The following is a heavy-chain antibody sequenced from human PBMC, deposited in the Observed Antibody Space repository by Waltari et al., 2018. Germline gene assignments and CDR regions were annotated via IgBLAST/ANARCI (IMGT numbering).Heavy chain of an antibody. Sequence: QVHLVESGGGVVQSGKSLRLSCAASGFTITDFAMPWVRQAPGQGLEWVSVISSDGTNKYYADSVKGRFTISRDNSGGTLYLQMNSLRPQDTAIYFCARGDCSSTSCYSLESWGHGTLVTVS. CDR2: ISSDGTNK. J-gene: IGHJ1*01. V-gene: IGHV3-30*01. CDR3: ARGDCSSTSCYSLES. CDR1: GFTITDFA. D-gene: IGHD2-2*01.